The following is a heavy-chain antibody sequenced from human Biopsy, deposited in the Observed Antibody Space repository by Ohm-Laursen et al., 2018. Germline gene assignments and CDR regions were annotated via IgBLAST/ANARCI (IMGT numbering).Heavy chain of an antibody. V-gene: IGHV4-59*01. Sequence: GTLSLTCTVSGGSISGYHWSWIRKSPGKGLEWLAYISYTGGITSNPSLSGRATMSLGTPKNQFSLRLIYVTAADTAVYYCARMPHFDYWGQGILVTVSS. CDR1: GGSISGYH. CDR3: ARMPHFDY. D-gene: IGHD2-2*01. CDR2: ISYTGGI. J-gene: IGHJ4*02.